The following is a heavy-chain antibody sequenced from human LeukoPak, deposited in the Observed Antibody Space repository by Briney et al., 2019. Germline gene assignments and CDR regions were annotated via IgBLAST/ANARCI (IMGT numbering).Heavy chain of an antibody. J-gene: IGHJ5*02. Sequence: SQTLSLTCTVSGGSISSGDYYWSWIRQPPGKGLEWIGYIYYSGSTYYNPSLKSRVTISVDMSKNQFSLKLSSVTAADTAVYYCARGRGLGITMVRGVFDPWGQGTLVTVSS. CDR2: IYYSGST. D-gene: IGHD3-10*01. CDR3: ARGRGLGITMVRGVFDP. CDR1: GGSISSGDYY. V-gene: IGHV4-30-4*01.